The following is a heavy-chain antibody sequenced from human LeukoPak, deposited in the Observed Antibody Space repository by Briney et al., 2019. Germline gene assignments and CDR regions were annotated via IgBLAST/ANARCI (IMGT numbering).Heavy chain of an antibody. J-gene: IGHJ4*02. CDR3: ARQDPEWGDPLDY. D-gene: IGHD1-26*01. Sequence: SETLSLACTVSGGSISSSSYYWGWIRQPPGKGLEWIGSIYYSGSTYYNPSLKSRVTISVDTSKNQFSLKLSSVTAADTAVYYCARQDPEWGDPLDYWGQGTLVTVSS. CDR1: GGSISSSSYY. V-gene: IGHV4-39*01. CDR2: IYYSGST.